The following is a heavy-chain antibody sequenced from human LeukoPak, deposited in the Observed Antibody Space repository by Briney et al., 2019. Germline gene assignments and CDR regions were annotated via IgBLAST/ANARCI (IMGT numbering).Heavy chain of an antibody. J-gene: IGHJ4*02. CDR1: GYTFTGYY. CDR2: MNPNSGNT. D-gene: IGHD3-16*02. CDR3: ARGVLYDYVWGSYRYDY. Sequence: GASVKVSCKASGYTFTGYYMHWVRQATGQGLEWMGWMNPNSGNTGYAQKFQGRVTMTRNTSISTAYMELSSLRSEDTAVYYCARGVLYDYVWGSYRYDYWGQGTLVTVSS. V-gene: IGHV1-8*02.